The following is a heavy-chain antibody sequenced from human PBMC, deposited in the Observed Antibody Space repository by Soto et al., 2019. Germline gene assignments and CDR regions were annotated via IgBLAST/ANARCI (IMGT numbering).Heavy chain of an antibody. V-gene: IGHV3-9*01. CDR2: ISWNSGSI. CDR1: GFTFDDYA. J-gene: IGHJ3*02. D-gene: IGHD3-9*01. CDR3: AKDIFARGYDISPDAFDS. Sequence: GGSLRLSCAASGFTFDDYAMHWVRQAPGKGLEWVSGISWNSGSIGYADSVKGRFTISRDNAKNSLYLQMNSLRAEDTALYYCAKDIFARGYDISPDAFDSWGQGTMVTVSS.